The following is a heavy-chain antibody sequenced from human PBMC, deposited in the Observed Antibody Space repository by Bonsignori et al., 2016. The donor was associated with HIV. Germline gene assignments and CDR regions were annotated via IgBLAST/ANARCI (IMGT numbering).Heavy chain of an antibody. V-gene: IGHV4-34*01. J-gene: IGHJ4*02. D-gene: IGHD2-2*02. CDR2: INHSGST. Sequence: WIRQPPGKGLEWIGEINHSGSTNYNPSLKSRVTISVDTSKNQFSLKLSSVTAADTAVYYCARSVQIGYCSSTSCYTGPGLDYWAREPWSPSPQ. CDR3: ARSVQIGYCSSTSCYTGPGLDY.